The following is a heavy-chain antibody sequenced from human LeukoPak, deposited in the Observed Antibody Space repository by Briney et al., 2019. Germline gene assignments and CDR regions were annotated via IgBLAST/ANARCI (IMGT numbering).Heavy chain of an antibody. CDR1: GGSFSGYY. CDR3: ARIRGYSYGYRYYYYMDV. CDR2: INHSGST. J-gene: IGHJ6*03. Sequence: SETPSLTCAVYGGSFSGYYWSWIRQPPGKGLEWIGKINHSGSTNYNPSLKSRVTISVDTSKNQFSLKLSSVTAADTAVYYCARIRGYSYGYRYYYYMDVWGKGTTVTVSS. V-gene: IGHV4-34*01. D-gene: IGHD5-18*01.